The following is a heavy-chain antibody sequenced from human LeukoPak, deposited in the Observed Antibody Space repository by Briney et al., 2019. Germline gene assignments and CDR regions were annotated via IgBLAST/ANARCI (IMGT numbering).Heavy chain of an antibody. Sequence: GGSLRLSCAASGFTFSGSAIHWVRQASGKGLEWGGRIRSKANNYATQYAESVKGRFTISRDDSKNTAYLQMNSLKADDTALYYCTTTDEVNRKLDYWGQGTLVTVSS. J-gene: IGHJ4*02. V-gene: IGHV3-73*01. CDR3: TTTDEVNRKLDY. CDR1: GFTFSGSA. D-gene: IGHD1-14*01. CDR2: IRSKANNYAT.